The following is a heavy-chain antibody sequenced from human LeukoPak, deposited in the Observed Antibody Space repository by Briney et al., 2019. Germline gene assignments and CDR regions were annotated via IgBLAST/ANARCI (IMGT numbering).Heavy chain of an antibody. D-gene: IGHD4-17*01. CDR3: AKDTSPPMTAVTYDFDLAFYY. CDR1: GFTFSSYG. Sequence: GGSLRLSCAASGFTFSSYGMHWVRQAPGKGLEWVAVISXDGSNKYYADSVKGRFTISRDNSMNTLYLQMYSLRAEDTAVYYCAKDTSPPMTAVTYDFDLAFYYWGQGTLVTVSS. J-gene: IGHJ4*02. CDR2: ISXDGSNK. V-gene: IGHV3-30*18.